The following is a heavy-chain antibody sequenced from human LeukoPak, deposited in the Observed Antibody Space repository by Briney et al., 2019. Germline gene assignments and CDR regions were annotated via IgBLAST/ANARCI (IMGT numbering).Heavy chain of an antibody. Sequence: SETLSLTCTVSGGSISSSSYYWGWIRQPPGKGLEWIGSIYYSGSTYYNPSLKSRVTISVDTSKNQFSLKLSSVIAADTAVYYCARPGREFDPWGQGTLVTVSS. CDR1: GGSISSSSYY. V-gene: IGHV4-39*01. J-gene: IGHJ5*02. D-gene: IGHD3-10*01. CDR2: IYYSGST. CDR3: ARPGREFDP.